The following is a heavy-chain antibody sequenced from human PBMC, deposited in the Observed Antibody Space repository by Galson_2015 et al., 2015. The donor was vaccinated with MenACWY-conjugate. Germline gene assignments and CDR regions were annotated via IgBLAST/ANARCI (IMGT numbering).Heavy chain of an antibody. D-gene: IGHD3-3*01. V-gene: IGHV3-15*01. CDR2: IKSKSDGGKV. CDR1: GLTLSNAY. CDR3: TTQKGDYWGGLLLLLYMDV. Sequence: PRLSCAASGLTLSNAYMSWVRQAPGKGLEWVGRIKSKSDGGKVDYAAPVKGRFTISRDDSKNTLYLQMNSLKTEDTAVYYCTTQKGDYWGGLLLLLYMDVGGKGNTVTVSS. J-gene: IGHJ6*03.